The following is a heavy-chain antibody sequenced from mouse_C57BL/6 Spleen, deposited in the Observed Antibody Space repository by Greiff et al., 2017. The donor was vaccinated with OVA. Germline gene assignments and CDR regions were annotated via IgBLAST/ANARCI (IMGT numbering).Heavy chain of an antibody. CDR2: IRNKANNHAT. CDR1: GFTFSDAW. Sequence: VQLKESGGGLVQPGGSMKLSCAASGFTFSDAWMDWVRQSPEKGLEWVAEIRNKANNHATYYAESVKGRFTISRDDSKSSVYLQMNSLRAEDTGIYYCKGIGYYYGSSYEDWYFDVWGTGTTVTVSS. J-gene: IGHJ1*03. CDR3: KGIGYYYGSSYEDWYFDV. V-gene: IGHV6-6*01. D-gene: IGHD1-1*01.